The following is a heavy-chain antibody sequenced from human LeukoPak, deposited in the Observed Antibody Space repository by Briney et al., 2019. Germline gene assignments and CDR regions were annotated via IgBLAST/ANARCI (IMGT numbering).Heavy chain of an antibody. J-gene: IGHJ4*02. CDR2: INHSGST. Sequence: SETLSLTCAVYGGSFSGYYWSWIRQPPGKGLEWIGEINHSGSTNYNPSLKSRVTISVDTSKNQFSLKLSSVTAADTAVYYCARAIRLGIAVAMYGYWGQGTLVTVSS. CDR3: ARAIRLGIAVAMYGY. CDR1: GGSFSGYY. D-gene: IGHD6-19*01. V-gene: IGHV4-34*01.